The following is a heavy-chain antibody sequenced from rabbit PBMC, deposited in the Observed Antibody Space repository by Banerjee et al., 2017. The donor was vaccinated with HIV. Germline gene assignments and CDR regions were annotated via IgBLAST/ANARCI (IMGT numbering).Heavy chain of an antibody. CDR3: ARDAGYAGSNL. J-gene: IGHJ4*01. D-gene: IGHD4-2*01. CDR2: FGAAST. V-gene: IGHV1S45*01. Sequence: QEQLEESGGDLAKPEGSLTLYCQASGFSFRSNYWLCWVRQVPGKGLEWIACFGAASTYNATWAKVRFTISKSSSTTVTLQMTSLTAADTATYFCARDAGYAGSNLWGQGTLVTVS. CDR1: GFSFRSNYW.